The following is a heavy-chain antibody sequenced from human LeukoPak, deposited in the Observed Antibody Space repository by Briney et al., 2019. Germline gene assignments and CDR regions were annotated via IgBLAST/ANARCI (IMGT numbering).Heavy chain of an antibody. CDR1: GYTFTSYY. CDR3: ATGLPNYYDSSGYYYDY. V-gene: IGHV1-46*01. Sequence: ASVKVSCKASGYTFTSYYMHWVRQAPGQGLEWMGIINPSGGSTSYAQKFQGRVTMTRDMSTSTVYMELSSLRSEDTAVYYCATGLPNYYDSSGYYYDYWGQGTLVTVSS. CDR2: INPSGGST. J-gene: IGHJ4*02. D-gene: IGHD3-22*01.